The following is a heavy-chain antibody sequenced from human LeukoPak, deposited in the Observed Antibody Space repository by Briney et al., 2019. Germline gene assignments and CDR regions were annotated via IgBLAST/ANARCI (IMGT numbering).Heavy chain of an antibody. Sequence: PGGSLRLSCAASGFTFSNYWMHWVRQAPGKGLVWVSRINSDGSSTIYADSVKGRFTISRDNAKNTLYLQMNSLRAEDTAVYYCARDTDTVTTILDYWGQGTLVTVSS. CDR2: INSDGSST. V-gene: IGHV3-74*01. J-gene: IGHJ4*02. D-gene: IGHD4-17*01. CDR1: GFTFSNYW. CDR3: ARDTDTVTTILDY.